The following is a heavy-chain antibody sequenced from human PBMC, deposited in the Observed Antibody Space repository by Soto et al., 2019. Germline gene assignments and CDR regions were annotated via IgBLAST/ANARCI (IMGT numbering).Heavy chain of an antibody. J-gene: IGHJ6*03. CDR1: GFTFSSYW. D-gene: IGHD5-12*01. CDR2: IKQDGSEK. V-gene: IGHV3-7*01. CDR3: ARDVAPPAYYYYMDV. Sequence: GGSLRLSCAASGFTFSSYWMSWVRQAPGKGLEWVANIKQDGSEKYYVDSVKGRFTISRDNAKNSLYLQMNSLRAEDTSVYYCARDVAPPAYYYYMDVWGKGTTVTVSS.